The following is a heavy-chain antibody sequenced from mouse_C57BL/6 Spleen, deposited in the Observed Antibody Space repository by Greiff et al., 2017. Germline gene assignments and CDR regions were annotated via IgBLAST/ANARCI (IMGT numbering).Heavy chain of an antibody. Sequence: QVQLQQSGAELVKPGASVKLSCKASGYTFTEYTIHWVKQRSGQGLEWIGWFYPGSGSIKYNEKFKDKATLPADKSTSTVYMELSRMTSEDSSVYVCARHEDERDGGYYVHFDDWGQGTTLTVSS. V-gene: IGHV1-62-2*01. J-gene: IGHJ2*01. CDR3: ARHEDERDGGYYVHFDD. CDR1: GYTFTEYT. CDR2: FYPGSGSI. D-gene: IGHD2-3*01.